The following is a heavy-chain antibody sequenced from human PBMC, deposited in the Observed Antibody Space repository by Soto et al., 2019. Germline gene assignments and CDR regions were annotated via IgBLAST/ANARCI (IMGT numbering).Heavy chain of an antibody. CDR1: GGSISSGDYY. V-gene: IGHV4-30-4*01. D-gene: IGHD2-15*01. J-gene: IGHJ4*02. CDR2: INHSGNT. Sequence: SETLSLTCTVSGGSISSGDYYWSWIRQPPGKGLEWVAEINHSGNTVYRPSLKSRVTLSVDKSNNRLSLRLTSVSAADTAMYYCTRRPFRTTSGGIDYWGRGTLVTVSS. CDR3: TRRPFRTTSGGIDY.